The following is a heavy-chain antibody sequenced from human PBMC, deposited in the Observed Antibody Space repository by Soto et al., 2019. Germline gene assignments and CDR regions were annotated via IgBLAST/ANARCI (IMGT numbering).Heavy chain of an antibody. CDR3: AKDIVVVPAATENDYYYGMDV. D-gene: IGHD2-2*01. Sequence: PGGSLRLSCAASGFTFSNYGMHLVRQAPGKGLEWVAVISYDGSNKYYADSVKGRFTISRDNSKNTLYLQMNSLRAKDTAVYYCAKDIVVVPAATENDYYYGMDVWGQGTTVTVSS. CDR2: ISYDGSNK. CDR1: GFTFSNYG. V-gene: IGHV3-30*18. J-gene: IGHJ6*02.